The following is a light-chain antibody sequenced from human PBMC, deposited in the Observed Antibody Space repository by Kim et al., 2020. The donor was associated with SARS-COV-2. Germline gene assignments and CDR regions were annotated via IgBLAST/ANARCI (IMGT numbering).Light chain of an antibody. J-gene: IGKJ2*01. CDR1: QSLINSDGNIY. CDR2: KVS. CDR3: FHDTHWPMYT. Sequence: PASSSCRSSQSLINSDGNIYLSWFHQRPGLSPRRLIYKVSHRDSGVPDRFGGSGSGTDFTLRISRVEAEDVGVYFCFHDTHWPMYTFGQGTKLEI. V-gene: IGKV2-30*01.